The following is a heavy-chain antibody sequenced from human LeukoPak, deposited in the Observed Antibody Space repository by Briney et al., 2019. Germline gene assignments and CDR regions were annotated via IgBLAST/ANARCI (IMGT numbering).Heavy chain of an antibody. CDR2: ISYDGSNK. V-gene: IGHV3-30-3*01. CDR1: GFTFSSYA. J-gene: IGHJ3*02. D-gene: IGHD6-6*01. Sequence: GRSLRLSCAASGFTFSSYAMHWVRQAPGKGLEWVAVISYDGSNKYYADSVKGRFTISRDNSKNTLYLQMNSLRAEDTAVYYCAKGYSSSPPDAFDIWGQGTMVTVSS. CDR3: AKGYSSSPPDAFDI.